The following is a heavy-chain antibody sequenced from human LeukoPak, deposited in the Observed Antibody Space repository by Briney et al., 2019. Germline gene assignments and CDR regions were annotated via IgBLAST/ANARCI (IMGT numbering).Heavy chain of an antibody. V-gene: IGHV4-38-2*02. Sequence: PSETLSLTCTVSGYSISSGCYWGWIRQPPGKGLEWIGSIYHSGSTYYNPSLKSRVTISVDTSKNQFSLKLSSVTAADTAVYYCARRPVTDIVVVPAAPYLTYFDYWGQGTLVTVSS. CDR1: GYSISSGCY. CDR3: ARRPVTDIVVVPAAPYLTYFDY. CDR2: IYHSGST. J-gene: IGHJ4*02. D-gene: IGHD2-2*01.